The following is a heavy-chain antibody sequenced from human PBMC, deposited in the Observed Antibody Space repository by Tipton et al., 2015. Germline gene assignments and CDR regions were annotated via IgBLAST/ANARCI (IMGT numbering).Heavy chain of an antibody. CDR2: ITSLGVST. CDR1: GFTFSNYA. D-gene: IGHD2-21*02. V-gene: IGHV3-23*05. Sequence: SLRLSCVASGFTFSNYAMTWVRQAPGKGLEWVSSITSLGVSTYYADSVRGRFTVSRDSSNNTLYLHMDSLRVEDTAVYFCAKVKSGSSVDPPADCWGQGTTVIVSS. CDR3: AKVKSGSSVDPPADC. J-gene: IGHJ6*02.